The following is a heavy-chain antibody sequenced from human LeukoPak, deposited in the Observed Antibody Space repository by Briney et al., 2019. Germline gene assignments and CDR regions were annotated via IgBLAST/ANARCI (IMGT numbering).Heavy chain of an antibody. CDR3: ARDYWRSIDH. CDR2: VNEDGSAK. CDR1: GLTFSNYW. D-gene: IGHD1-1*01. J-gene: IGHJ4*02. V-gene: IGHV3-7*01. Sequence: GGSLRLSCVVSGLTFSNYWMIWVRQAPGKGLESVAVVNEDGSAKYYLDSVKGRFTISRDNARNSLYLEMNSLRAEDTAVYYCARDYWRSIDHWGQGTLVTVSS.